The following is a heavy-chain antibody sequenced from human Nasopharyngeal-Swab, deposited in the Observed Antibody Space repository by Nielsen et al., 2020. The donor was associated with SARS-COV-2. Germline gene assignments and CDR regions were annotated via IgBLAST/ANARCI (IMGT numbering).Heavy chain of an antibody. Sequence: SETLSLTCAVSGGSFSGYYWSWIRQPPGKGLEWIGEVNHSGSTHYNPSLKSRVTISVGTSNNQFSLKLSSVTAADTALYYCARAGDLTAYYSYYMDVWGNGTTVTVSS. CDR3: ARAGDLTAYYSYYMDV. CDR1: GGSFSGYY. D-gene: IGHD2-21*02. V-gene: IGHV4-34*01. J-gene: IGHJ6*03. CDR2: VNHSGST.